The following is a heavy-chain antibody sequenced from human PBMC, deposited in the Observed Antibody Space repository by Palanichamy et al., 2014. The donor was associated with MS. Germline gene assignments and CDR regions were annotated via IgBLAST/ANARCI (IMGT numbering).Heavy chain of an antibody. CDR3: ARDKGHYFDGSAYDNWYFDL. V-gene: IGHV3-7*03. D-gene: IGHD3-22*01. J-gene: IGHJ2*01. Sequence: EVQLAESGGGLVXPGGSLRLSCAASGFTFSNYWMSWVRQPPGKGLEWVANIKEDGSEKYYVDSVKGRFTISRDNAKNSVYLQMNSLRAEDTAVYFCARDKGHYFDGSAYDNWYFDLWGRATLVTVSS. CDR1: GFTFSNYW. CDR2: IKEDGSEK.